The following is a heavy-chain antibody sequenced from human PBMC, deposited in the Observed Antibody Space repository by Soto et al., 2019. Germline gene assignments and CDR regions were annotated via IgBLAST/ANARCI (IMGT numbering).Heavy chain of an antibody. J-gene: IGHJ3*02. Sequence: QVQLQQSGPGLVKPSQTLSLTCAISGDSVSSNSAAWNLIRQSPSRGLEWLGRAYYRSKWYNDNGVSVKSRITINPDTSTKQVSGQLNSVTTEDTAVYCCARDPGGGSRSYAFDIWGQGTMGTVSS. D-gene: IGHD2-15*01. V-gene: IGHV6-1*01. CDR1: GDSVSSNSAA. CDR3: ARDPGGGSRSYAFDI. CDR2: AYYRSKWYN.